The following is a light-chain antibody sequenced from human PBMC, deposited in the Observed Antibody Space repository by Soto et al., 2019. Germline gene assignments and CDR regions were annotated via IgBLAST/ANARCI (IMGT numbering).Light chain of an antibody. CDR2: YDS. J-gene: IGLJ1*01. CDR1: NIGSKS. V-gene: IGLV3-21*04. CDR3: QVWDSSSDHLYV. Sequence: SYELTQPPSVSVAPGKTARITCGGNNIGSKSVHWYQQKPRQAPVLVIYYDSDRPSGIPERFSGSNSGNTATLTTSSVVAGDEAAYYCQVWDSSSDHLYVFGTGTKLTVL.